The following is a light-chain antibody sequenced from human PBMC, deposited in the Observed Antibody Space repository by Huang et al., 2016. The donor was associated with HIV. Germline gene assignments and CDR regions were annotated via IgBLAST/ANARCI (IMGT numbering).Light chain of an antibody. CDR2: DAS. CDR1: QSVNNK. CDR3: QQYNNWPPWT. V-gene: IGKV3-15*01. J-gene: IGKJ1*01. Sequence: EVVMTQSLVTLSVSPGERATLSCRASQSVNNKLAWFQQNPGQAPRLLIHDASIRATGIPDRFSGSGSGTEFTLTISSLQSEDFAVYYCQQYNNWPPWTFGQGTKVEIK.